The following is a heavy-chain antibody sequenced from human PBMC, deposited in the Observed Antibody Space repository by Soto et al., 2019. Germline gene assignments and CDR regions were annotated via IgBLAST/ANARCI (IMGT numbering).Heavy chain of an antibody. V-gene: IGHV4-34*01. D-gene: IGHD3-16*02. J-gene: IGHJ6*03. CDR1: GGSFSGYY. Sequence: QVQLQQWGAGLLKPSETLSLTCAVYGGSFSGYYWSWIRQPPGKGLEWIGEINHSGSTNYNPSLKSRVTNSVDTSKNQFSLKLSSVTAADTAVYYCAGGSYDYIWGSYRYYYYYYMDVWGKGTTVTVSS. CDR2: INHSGST. CDR3: AGGSYDYIWGSYRYYYYYYMDV.